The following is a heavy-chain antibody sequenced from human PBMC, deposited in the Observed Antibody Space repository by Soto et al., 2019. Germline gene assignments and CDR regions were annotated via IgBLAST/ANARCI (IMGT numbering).Heavy chain of an antibody. CDR2: INPSGGST. CDR3: ARQQPPYYYDSSGYYRFAP. Sequence: AAVKVSCKSSGYTFTSYYMHWVRQAPGQGLEWMGIINPSGGSTSYAQKFQGRVAMTRDTSTSTVYMELSSLRSEDTAVYYCARQQPPYYYDSSGYYRFAPRGQGTLVTVSS. D-gene: IGHD3-22*01. J-gene: IGHJ5*02. V-gene: IGHV1-46*01. CDR1: GYTFTSYY.